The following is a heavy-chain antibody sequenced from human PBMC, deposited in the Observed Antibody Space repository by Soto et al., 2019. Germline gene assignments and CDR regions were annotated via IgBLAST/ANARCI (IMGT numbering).Heavy chain of an antibody. CDR3: ARDPSVGRAAAGTF. V-gene: IGHV3-21*01. Sequence: EVQLVESGGGLVKPGGSLRLSCAASGFTFSSYSMNWVRQAPGKGLEWVSSISSSSSYIYYADSVKGRFTISRDNAKNSLYLKMNSLRAEDTAVYYCARDPSVGRAAAGTFWGQGTLVTVSS. D-gene: IGHD6-13*01. J-gene: IGHJ4*02. CDR1: GFTFSSYS. CDR2: ISSSSSYI.